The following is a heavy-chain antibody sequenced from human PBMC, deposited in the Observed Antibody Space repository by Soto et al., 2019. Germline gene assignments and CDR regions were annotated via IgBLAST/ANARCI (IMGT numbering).Heavy chain of an antibody. CDR1: GFTFSSYG. CDR2: ISYDGSNK. CDR3: AKDMTHFGVVIIGFYYYYGMDV. Sequence: GGSLRLSCAASGFTFSSYGMHWVRQAPGKGLEWVAVISYDGSNKYYADSVKGRFTISRDNSKNTLYLQMNSLRAEDTAVYYCAKDMTHFGVVIIGFYYYYGMDVWGQGTTVTVSS. V-gene: IGHV3-30*18. J-gene: IGHJ6*02. D-gene: IGHD3-3*01.